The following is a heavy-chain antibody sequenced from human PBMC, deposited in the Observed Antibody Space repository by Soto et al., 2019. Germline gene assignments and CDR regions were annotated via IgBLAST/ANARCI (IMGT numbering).Heavy chain of an antibody. Sequence: QVQLVESGGGVVQPGRSLRLSCAASGFPFSSYGMHWVRQAPGKGLDWVALISYDGTNQYYADSVKGRFTVSRDNSKNTLYLHMSSLRAEDTAVYYCAGGHYSFDYCGQGTLVSVSS. CDR1: GFPFSSYG. J-gene: IGHJ4*02. CDR2: ISYDGTNQ. D-gene: IGHD2-15*01. V-gene: IGHV3-30*03. CDR3: AGGHYSFDY.